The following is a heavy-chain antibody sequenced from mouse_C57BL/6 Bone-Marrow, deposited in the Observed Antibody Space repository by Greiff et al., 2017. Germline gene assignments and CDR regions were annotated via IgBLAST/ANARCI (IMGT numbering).Heavy chain of an antibody. V-gene: IGHV5-4*01. Sequence: EVKLVEPGGGLVKPGGSLKLSCPASGFTFSGYAMPWVRQTPEKRLEWVATISDGGSYTYYPDNVKGRFTISRANAKNNLYLQMSNLKSEDTAMYYCARDRTGSYWYMDVWGKGTTVTVSS. CDR2: ISDGGSYT. D-gene: IGHD2-12*01. CDR3: ARDRTGSYWYMDV. CDR1: GFTFSGYA. J-gene: IGHJ4*01.